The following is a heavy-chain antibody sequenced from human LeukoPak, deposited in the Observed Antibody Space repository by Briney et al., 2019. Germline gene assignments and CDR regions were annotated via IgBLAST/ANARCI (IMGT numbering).Heavy chain of an antibody. D-gene: IGHD3-22*01. CDR1: GYTLTELS. J-gene: IGHJ4*02. Sequence: ASVKVSCKVSGYTLTELSMHWVRQAPGKGLEWMGGFDPEDGETIYAQKFQGRVTMTEDTSTDTAYMELSSLRSEDMAVYYCATGTYYYDSSGLDYWGQGTLVTVSS. CDR3: ATGTYYYDSSGLDY. V-gene: IGHV1-24*01. CDR2: FDPEDGET.